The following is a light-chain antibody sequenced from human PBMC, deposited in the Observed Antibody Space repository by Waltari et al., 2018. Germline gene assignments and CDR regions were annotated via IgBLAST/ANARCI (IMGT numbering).Light chain of an antibody. V-gene: IGLV2-14*01. CDR3: SSYTLKNTVI. Sequence: QSALTQPASVSGSPGQSITISCTGSPSDIGTYEFVSWYQHHPGKAPKLIIYEVIFRPLGVSDRLPWSQSGNPASLTVSGLQAEDEAVYYCSSYTLKNTVIFGGGTKLTVL. J-gene: IGLJ2*01. CDR2: EVI. CDR1: PSDIGTYEF.